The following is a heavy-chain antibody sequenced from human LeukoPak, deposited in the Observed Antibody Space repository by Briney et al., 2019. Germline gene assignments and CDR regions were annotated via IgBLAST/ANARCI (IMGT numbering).Heavy chain of an antibody. CDR2: IHTSGST. V-gene: IGHV4-61*08. J-gene: IGHJ4*02. D-gene: IGHD3-10*01. Sequence: SETLSLTCTVSGGSISSGGYYWSWIRQPPGKGLEWIGHIHTSGSTNYNPSLKSRITMSLDMSNNLFSLKLNSVTAADTALYYCAKEGMIRGVIDYWGQGALVTVSS. CDR1: GGSISSGGYY. CDR3: AKEGMIRGVIDY.